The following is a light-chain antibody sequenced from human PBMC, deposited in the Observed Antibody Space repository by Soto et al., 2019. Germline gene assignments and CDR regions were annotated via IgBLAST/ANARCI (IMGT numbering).Light chain of an antibody. CDR2: DAS. CDR1: QSVSNN. CDR3: QQYNNWPPWT. J-gene: IGKJ1*01. V-gene: IGKV3-15*01. Sequence: ILMTQSPATLSVSPGERATLSCRASQSVSNNLARYQQKPGQAPRLLIYDASTRATGIPARFSGSGSGTEFTLTISGLQSEDFAVYYRQQYNNWPPWTFGQGTKVEIK.